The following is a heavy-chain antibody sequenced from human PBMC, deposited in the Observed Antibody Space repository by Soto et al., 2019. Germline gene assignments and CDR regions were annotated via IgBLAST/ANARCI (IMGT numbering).Heavy chain of an antibody. CDR3: AKDPHDYWDSYDY. D-gene: IGHD4-17*01. J-gene: IGHJ4*02. Sequence: PGGSLRLSCAASGFTFSSYAMSWVRQAPGKGLEWVSAISGSGGSIYYADSVKGRFTISRDNSKNTLYLQMNSLRAEDTAVYYCAKDPHDYWDSYDYWGQGTLVTVSS. V-gene: IGHV3-23*01. CDR2: ISGSGGSI. CDR1: GFTFSSYA.